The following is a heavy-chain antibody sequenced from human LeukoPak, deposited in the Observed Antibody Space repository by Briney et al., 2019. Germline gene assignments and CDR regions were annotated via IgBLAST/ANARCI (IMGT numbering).Heavy chain of an antibody. CDR1: GYTFTSYG. CDR2: MNPNSGNT. Sequence: ASVKVSCKASGYTFTSYGISWVRQAPGQGLEWMGWMNPNSGNTGYAQKFQGRVTMTRNTSISTAYMELSSLRSEDTAVYYCARGRYDFWSGYSTYGMDVWGQGTTVTVSS. D-gene: IGHD3-3*01. J-gene: IGHJ6*02. CDR3: ARGRYDFWSGYSTYGMDV. V-gene: IGHV1-8*02.